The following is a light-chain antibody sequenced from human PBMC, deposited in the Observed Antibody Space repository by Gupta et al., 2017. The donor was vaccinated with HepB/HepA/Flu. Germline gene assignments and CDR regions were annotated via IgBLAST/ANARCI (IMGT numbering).Light chain of an antibody. CDR2: WAS. CDR1: QSVLYRSSNKNY. J-gene: IGKJ4*01. V-gene: IGKV4-1*01. Sequence: DIVITHSLDSLAVSLGARATINCKSSQSVLYRSSNKNYLSWYQQKPGQPPNLLIYWASTLESGVPDRFSGSGSGTDFTLTISSLQAEDVAVYYFQQYYTTPLTFGGGTEVEIK. CDR3: QQYYTTPLT.